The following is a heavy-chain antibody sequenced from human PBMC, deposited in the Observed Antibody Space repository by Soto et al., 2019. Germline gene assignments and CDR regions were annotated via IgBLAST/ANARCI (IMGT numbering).Heavy chain of an antibody. J-gene: IGHJ4*02. CDR3: AREERAIEWELLAFDY. CDR2: ISSSSSTI. CDR1: GFTFSSYS. D-gene: IGHD1-26*01. Sequence: PGGSLRLSCAASGFTFSSYSMNWVRQAPGKGLEWVSYISSSSSTIYYADSVKGRFTISRDNAKNSLYLQMNSLRDEDTAVYYCAREERAIEWELLAFDYWGQGTLVTVSS. V-gene: IGHV3-48*02.